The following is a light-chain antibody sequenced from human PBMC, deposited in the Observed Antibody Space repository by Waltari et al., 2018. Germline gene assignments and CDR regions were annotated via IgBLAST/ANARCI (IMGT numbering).Light chain of an antibody. Sequence: EIVLTQSPGTLSLSPGEGATLSCRASQSLTRTFLAWYQQRPGQAPRLLIYGASRRVTGIPDRFSGSGSGTHFTLTISRLEPEDFAVYYCQQYGTSPWTFGQGTKVEIK. CDR2: GAS. J-gene: IGKJ1*01. CDR3: QQYGTSPWT. CDR1: QSLTRTF. V-gene: IGKV3-20*01.